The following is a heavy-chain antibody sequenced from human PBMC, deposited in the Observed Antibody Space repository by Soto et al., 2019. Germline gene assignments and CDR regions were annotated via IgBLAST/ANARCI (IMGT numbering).Heavy chain of an antibody. CDR2: MSYDGSNK. CDR3: ARDKWPYSSVWHNRHFDY. CDR1: GFTFSSYA. Sequence: QVQLVESGGGVVKPGRSLRLSCAASGFTFSSYAMHWVRQAPGKGLEWVAVMSYDGSNKYYADSVRGRFTISRDNSKNTLYLQMNSLRAEDTAVYYCARDKWPYSSVWHNRHFDYWGQGTLVTVSS. V-gene: IGHV3-30-3*01. J-gene: IGHJ4*02. D-gene: IGHD6-19*01.